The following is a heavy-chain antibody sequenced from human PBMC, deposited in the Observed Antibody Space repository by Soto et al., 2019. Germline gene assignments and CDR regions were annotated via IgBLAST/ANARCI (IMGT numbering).Heavy chain of an antibody. Sequence: GGSLRLSCAASGFTFSSYAMSWVRQAPGKGLEWVSAISGSGGSTYYADSVKGRFTISRDNSKNTLYLQMNSLRAEDTAVYYCAKGLYDSSGRRPYFDYWGQGTLVTVS. CDR2: ISGSGGST. CDR3: AKGLYDSSGRRPYFDY. J-gene: IGHJ4*02. CDR1: GFTFSSYA. D-gene: IGHD3-22*01. V-gene: IGHV3-23*01.